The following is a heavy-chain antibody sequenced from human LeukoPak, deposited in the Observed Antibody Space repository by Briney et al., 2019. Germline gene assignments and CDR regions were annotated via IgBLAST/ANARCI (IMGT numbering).Heavy chain of an antibody. CDR2: ISGSGGST. J-gene: IGHJ5*02. Sequence: PGGSLRLSCAASGFTFSSYGMSWVRQAPGKGLEWVSAISGSGGSTYYADSVKGRFTISRDNSKNTLYLQLNSLKTEDTAVYYCTTDRVSVVRGVGDNWFDPWGQGTLVTVSS. D-gene: IGHD3-10*01. CDR3: TTDRVSVVRGVGDNWFDP. CDR1: GFTFSSYG. V-gene: IGHV3-23*01.